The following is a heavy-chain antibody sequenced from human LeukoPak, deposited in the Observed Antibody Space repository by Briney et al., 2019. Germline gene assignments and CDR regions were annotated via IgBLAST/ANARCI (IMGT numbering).Heavy chain of an antibody. J-gene: IGHJ4*02. CDR1: GFTFSTYS. D-gene: IGHD5-18*01. V-gene: IGHV3-7*01. CDR2: IKQDGSEK. Sequence: GGALRLSCAASGFTFSTYSMNWVRQAPGKGLEWVANIKQDGSEKYYVDSVKGRFTISRDNTKNSLYLQMNSLRSEDTAVYYCARDRLGYSYGSYYFDYWGQGTLVTVSS. CDR3: ARDRLGYSYGSYYFDY.